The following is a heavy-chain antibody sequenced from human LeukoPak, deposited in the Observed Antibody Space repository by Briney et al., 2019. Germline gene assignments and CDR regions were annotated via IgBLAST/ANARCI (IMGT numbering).Heavy chain of an antibody. CDR3: ARGAAAAGRLGFDY. J-gene: IGHJ4*02. D-gene: IGHD6-13*01. CDR1: GGSISSYY. V-gene: IGHV4-59*01. CDR2: IYYSGST. Sequence: PSETLSLTCTVSGGSISSYYWSWIRQPPRKGLEWIGYIYYSGSTNYNPSLKSRVTISVDTSKNQFSLKLSSVTAANTAVYYCARGAAAAGRLGFDYWGQGTLVTVSS.